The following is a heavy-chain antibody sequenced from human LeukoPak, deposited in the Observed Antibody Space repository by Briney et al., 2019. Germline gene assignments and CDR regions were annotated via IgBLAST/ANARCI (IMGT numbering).Heavy chain of an antibody. CDR1: GYTFTSYD. CDR2: MNPNSGNT. Sequence: ASVKVSCKASGYTFTSYDINWVRQATGQGLEWMGWMNPNSGNTDYAQKFQGRVTLTRNTSISTAYMELSSLRSEDTAVYYCAKVETSLRYFDWLLNYWGQGTLVTVSS. J-gene: IGHJ4*02. V-gene: IGHV1-8*03. D-gene: IGHD3-9*01. CDR3: AKVETSLRYFDWLLNY.